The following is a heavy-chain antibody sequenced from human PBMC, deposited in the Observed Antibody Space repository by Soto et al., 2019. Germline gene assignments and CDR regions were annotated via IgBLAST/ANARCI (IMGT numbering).Heavy chain of an antibody. D-gene: IGHD3-16*01. V-gene: IGHV3-9*01. CDR2: ISWNSGRK. Sequence: EVQLVESGGGLVQPGRSLRLSCAASGFTIENYAMHWVRLAPGKGLEWVSGISWNSGRKGYADSVKGRFTISRDNAKNSLYLQMNSLRAQDTALYYCAHGASLWEWIERDYMDVWGKGTTVTVSS. J-gene: IGHJ6*03. CDR1: GFTIENYA. CDR3: AHGASLWEWIERDYMDV.